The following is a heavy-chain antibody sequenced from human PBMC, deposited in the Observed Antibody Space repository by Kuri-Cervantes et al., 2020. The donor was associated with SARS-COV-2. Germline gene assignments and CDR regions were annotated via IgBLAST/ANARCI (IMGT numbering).Heavy chain of an antibody. CDR2: IYYSGST. J-gene: IGHJ5*02. D-gene: IGHD3-3*01. V-gene: IGHV4-31*01. CDR1: GGSISSGGYY. Sequence: SETLSLTCTVSGGSISSGGYYWSWIRQHPGKGLEWIGYIYYSGSTYYNPSLKSIVTISVDTSKNQFSLKLSSVTAADTAVYYCARARRITIFGVVGWYDPCGQGTLTVSS. CDR3: ARARRITIFGVVGWYDP.